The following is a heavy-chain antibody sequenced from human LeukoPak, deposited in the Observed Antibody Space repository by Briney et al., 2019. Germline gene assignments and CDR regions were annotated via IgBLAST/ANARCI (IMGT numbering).Heavy chain of an antibody. V-gene: IGHV1-2*04. J-gene: IGHJ4*02. CDR3: ARMSSGYSSDFDY. D-gene: IGHD3-22*01. CDR1: GGTFSSYA. Sequence: ASVKVSCKASGGTFSSYAISWVRQAPGQGLEWMGWINPNSGGTNYAQKFQGWVTMTRDTSISTAYMELSRLRSDDTAVYYCARMSSGYSSDFDYWGQGTLVTVSS. CDR2: INPNSGGT.